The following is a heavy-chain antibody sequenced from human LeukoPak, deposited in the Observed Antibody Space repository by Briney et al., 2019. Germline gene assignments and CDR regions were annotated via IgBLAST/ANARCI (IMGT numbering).Heavy chain of an antibody. CDR1: GFTFSSYA. CDR3: APLDIVVVPAARNGMDV. J-gene: IGHJ6*02. V-gene: IGHV3-23*01. CDR2: ISGSGGST. Sequence: GGSLRLSCAASGFTFSSYAMSWVRQAPGKGLEWVSAISGSGGSTYYADSVKGRFTISRDNSKNTLYLQMNSLRAEDTAVYYCAPLDIVVVPAARNGMDVWGQGTTVTVSS. D-gene: IGHD2-2*01.